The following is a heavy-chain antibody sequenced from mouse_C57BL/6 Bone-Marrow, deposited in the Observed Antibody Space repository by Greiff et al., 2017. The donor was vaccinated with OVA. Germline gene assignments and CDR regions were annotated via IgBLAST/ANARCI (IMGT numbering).Heavy chain of an antibody. Sequence: EVQRVESGAELVRPGASVKLSCTASGFNIKDDYMHWVKQRPEQGLEWIGWIDPENGDTEYASKFQGKATITADTSSNTAYLQLSSLTSEDTAVYYCTTSDGYDAWFAYWGQGTLVTVAA. CDR2: IDPENGDT. V-gene: IGHV14-4*01. J-gene: IGHJ3*01. CDR1: GFNIKDDY. CDR3: TTSDGYDAWFAY. D-gene: IGHD2-2*01.